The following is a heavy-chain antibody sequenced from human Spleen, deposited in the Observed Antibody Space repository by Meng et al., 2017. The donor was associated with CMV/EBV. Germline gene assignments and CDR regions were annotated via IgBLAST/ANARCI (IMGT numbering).Heavy chain of an antibody. CDR3: ARVVPAANLAGMDV. V-gene: IGHV3-48*03. Sequence: GGSLRLSCAASGFTFSSYEMNWVRQAPGKGLEWVSYISSSGSTIYYADSVKGRFTISRDNAKNSLYLQMNSLRAEDTAVYYCARVVPAANLAGMDVWGQGTTVTVSS. J-gene: IGHJ6*02. CDR1: GFTFSSYE. D-gene: IGHD2-2*01. CDR2: ISSSGSTI.